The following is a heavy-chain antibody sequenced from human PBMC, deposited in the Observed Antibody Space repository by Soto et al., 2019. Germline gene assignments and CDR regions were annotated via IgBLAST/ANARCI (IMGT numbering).Heavy chain of an antibody. CDR1: GGIFSSYA. D-gene: IGHD1-26*01. Sequence: SVKVSCKASGGIFSSYAISWVRQAPGQGLEWMGGIIPIFGTANYAQKFQGRVTITADESTSTAYMELSSLRSEDTAVYYCARGWGGAKYYYYGMDVWGQGTTVTVSS. V-gene: IGHV1-69*13. CDR3: ARGWGGAKYYYYGMDV. CDR2: IIPIFGTA. J-gene: IGHJ6*02.